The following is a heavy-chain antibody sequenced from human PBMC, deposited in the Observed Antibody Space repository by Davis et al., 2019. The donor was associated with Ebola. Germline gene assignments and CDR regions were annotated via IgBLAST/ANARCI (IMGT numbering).Heavy chain of an antibody. CDR1: GFTFSSSS. Sequence: PGASLPLSCAASGFTFSSSSMNCVRQAPGKGLEWVSSMSSSSSLRYYADSVKGRFTISRDNAKNSLYLQMNSRRDEDTAVYYCARDILPRVQRGGGTLDYWGQGTLVTVSS. CDR2: MSSSSSLR. V-gene: IGHV3-21*01. D-gene: IGHD1-1*01. J-gene: IGHJ4*02. CDR3: ARDILPRVQRGGGTLDY.